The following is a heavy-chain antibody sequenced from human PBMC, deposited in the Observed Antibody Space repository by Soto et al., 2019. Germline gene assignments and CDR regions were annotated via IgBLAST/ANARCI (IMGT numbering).Heavy chain of an antibody. V-gene: IGHV1-3*01. J-gene: IGHJ6*02. Sequence: GASVKVSCKASGYTFTSYAMHWVRQAPGQRLEWMGWINAGNGNTKYSQKFQGRVTITRDTSASTAYMELSSLRSEDTAVYYCGRYRSVYYGWGDYYSSSGMYVGGQGTTVTVSS. CDR3: GRYRSVYYGWGDYYSSSGMYV. CDR2: INAGNGNT. CDR1: GYTFTSYA. D-gene: IGHD3-10*01.